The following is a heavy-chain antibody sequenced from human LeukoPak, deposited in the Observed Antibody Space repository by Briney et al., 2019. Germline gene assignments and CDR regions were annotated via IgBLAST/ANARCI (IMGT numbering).Heavy chain of an antibody. CDR2: IYYSGST. D-gene: IGHD3-22*01. V-gene: IGHV4-59*01. CDR3: ARDRGTPYYYDSSGYFGYFDY. CDR1: GGSFSGYY. J-gene: IGHJ4*02. Sequence: PSETLSFTCAVYGGSFSGYYWSWIRQPPGKGLEWIGYIYYSGSTNYNPSLKSRVTISVDTSKNQFSLKLSSVTAADTAVYYCARDRGTPYYYDSSGYFGYFDYWGQGTLVTVSS.